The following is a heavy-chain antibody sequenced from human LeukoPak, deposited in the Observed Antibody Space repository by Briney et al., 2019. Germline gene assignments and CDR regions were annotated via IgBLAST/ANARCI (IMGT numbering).Heavy chain of an antibody. Sequence: QLRESGPGLVKPSGTLSLTCDVSGGSLTQTNYSTCVRQPTGQLLQWIGEVNLQGSTNYNPSLMRRVAISVDTSANHVSLQLASVTAADTAVYYCAREGGPHRPLDYSGQGTLVTVSS. CDR3: AREGGPHRPLDY. CDR2: VNLQGST. CDR1: GGSLTQTNY. V-gene: IGHV4-4*02. J-gene: IGHJ4*02.